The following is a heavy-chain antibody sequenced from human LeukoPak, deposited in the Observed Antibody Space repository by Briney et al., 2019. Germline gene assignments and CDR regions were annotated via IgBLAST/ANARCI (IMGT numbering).Heavy chain of an antibody. Sequence: SSETLSLTCTVSGGSITSYYWSWIRQPAGKGLEWIGRIYTTGSTYYNHFLKSRVTMAVDTSKNQFSLRLSSVTAADTAVYYCARDGFYDSSGYYYNWVFDYWGQGTLVTVSS. CDR3: ARDGFYDSSGYYYNWVFDY. J-gene: IGHJ4*02. D-gene: IGHD3-22*01. CDR2: IYTTGST. V-gene: IGHV4-4*07. CDR1: GGSITSYY.